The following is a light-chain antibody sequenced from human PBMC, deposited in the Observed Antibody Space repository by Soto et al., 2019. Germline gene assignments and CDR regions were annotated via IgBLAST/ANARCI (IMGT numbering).Light chain of an antibody. CDR1: SSDVGAYIY. V-gene: IGLV2-14*03. CDR2: EVN. J-gene: IGLJ1*01. Sequence: SVLTHPASVSGSPGQSITISCGGTSSDVGAYIYVSWYQQFPGKAPKLIIYEVNNRPSGVSDRFSGSKSDTTAYLTISGLQAEDEADYYCSSYSDSDTKVFGTGTKVTVL. CDR3: SSYSDSDTKV.